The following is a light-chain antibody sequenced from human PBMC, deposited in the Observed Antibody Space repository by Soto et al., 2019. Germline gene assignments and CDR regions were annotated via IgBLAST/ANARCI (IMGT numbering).Light chain of an antibody. CDR1: QSVSSSY. CDR3: QQYGSSPVT. CDR2: GAS. J-gene: IGKJ5*01. V-gene: IGKV3-20*01. Sequence: ENVLTQSPGTLSLSPGERATLSCRASQSVSSSYLAWYQQKLGQAPRLLIFGASSRATGIPARFSGSGSETDFTLTISRLESEDFAVYYCQQYGSSPVTFGQGTRLEIK.